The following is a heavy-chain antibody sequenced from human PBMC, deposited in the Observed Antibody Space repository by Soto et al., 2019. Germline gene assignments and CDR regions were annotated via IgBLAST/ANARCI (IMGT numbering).Heavy chain of an antibody. J-gene: IGHJ4*02. D-gene: IGHD3-10*01. Sequence: EVQVLESGGGLVQPGGSLRLSCGVSGFTFNDFEMNWVRQAPGKGLEWLAYIDGSGTTKKYADSVRGRFTISRDNPNNSLFLQMSSLSAADTDIYYCARGFGRFNYWGQGTLVSVSS. CDR2: IDGSGTTK. CDR1: GFTFNDFE. CDR3: ARGFGRFNY. V-gene: IGHV3-48*03.